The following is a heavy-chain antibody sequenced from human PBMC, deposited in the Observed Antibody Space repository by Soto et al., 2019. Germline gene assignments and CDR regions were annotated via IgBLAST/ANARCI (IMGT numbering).Heavy chain of an antibody. CDR1: GYSVSSGYY. CDR3: ARVRSSPFRYFDY. CDR2: IHHSGST. V-gene: IGHV4-38-2*01. Sequence: PSKSLSLTCAVSGYSVSSGYYWGCIRHPPGKGLEWIGSIHHSGSTYYNPSLKSRVTISVDTSKNQFSLKLSSVTAADTAVYYCARVRSSPFRYFDYWGQGTLVTVSS. J-gene: IGHJ4*02.